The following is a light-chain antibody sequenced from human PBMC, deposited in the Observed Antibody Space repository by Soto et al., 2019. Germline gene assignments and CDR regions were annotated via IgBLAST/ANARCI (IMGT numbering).Light chain of an antibody. Sequence: DIQMTHSPSSLSASVADRVTLTCRARQSISSYINWYQQKPGNAPKLLIYAAYSLQSGVPSRFRGGGSGTDFTLTISSLQPEDFATYYCQQSYSTPTFGQGTRLEIK. CDR1: QSISSY. J-gene: IGKJ5*01. CDR2: AAY. CDR3: QQSYSTPT. V-gene: IGKV1-39*01.